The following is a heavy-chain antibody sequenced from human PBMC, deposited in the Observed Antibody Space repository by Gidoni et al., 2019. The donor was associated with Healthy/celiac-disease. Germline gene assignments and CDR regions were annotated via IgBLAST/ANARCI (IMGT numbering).Heavy chain of an antibody. V-gene: IGHV3-9*01. Sequence: EVQLVESGGGLVQPGRSLRLSCAASGFTFDDYAMHWVRQAPGKGLEWVSGISWNSGSIGYADSVKGRFTISRDNAKNSLYLQMNSLRAEDTALYYCAKDSAGYSSGWYAAWGQGTLVTVS. CDR1: GFTFDDYA. CDR2: ISWNSGSI. J-gene: IGHJ5*02. CDR3: AKDSAGYSSGWYAA. D-gene: IGHD6-19*01.